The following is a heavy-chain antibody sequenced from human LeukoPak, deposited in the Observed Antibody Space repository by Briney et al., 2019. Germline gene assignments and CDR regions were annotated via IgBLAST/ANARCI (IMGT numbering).Heavy chain of an antibody. J-gene: IGHJ1*01. D-gene: IGHD2-15*01. Sequence: ASVKVSSKASGYTFTGYYMHWVRQAPGQGLEWMGWINPNSGGTNYAQKFQGRVTMTRDTSISTAYMELSRLRSDDTAVYYCASTAKLAEYFQHWGQGTLVTVSS. CDR1: GYTFTGYY. CDR3: ASTAKLAEYFQH. CDR2: INPNSGGT. V-gene: IGHV1-2*02.